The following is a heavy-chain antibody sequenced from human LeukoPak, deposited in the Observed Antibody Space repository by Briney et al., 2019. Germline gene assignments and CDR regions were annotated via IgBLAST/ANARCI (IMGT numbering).Heavy chain of an antibody. D-gene: IGHD3-22*01. CDR3: ARSPSGDSSGYYYGLLFDY. CDR2: IYYSGST. J-gene: IGHJ4*02. CDR1: GGSIGSYY. V-gene: IGHV4-59*01. Sequence: PSETLSLTCTVSGGSIGSYYWSWIRQPPGKGLEWIGYIYYSGSTNYNPSLKSRVTISVDTSKNQFSLKLSSVTAADTAVYYCARSPSGDSSGYYYGLLFDYWGQGTLVTVSS.